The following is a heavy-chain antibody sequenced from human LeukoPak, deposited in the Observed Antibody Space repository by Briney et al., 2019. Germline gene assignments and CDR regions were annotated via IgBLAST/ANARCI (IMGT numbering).Heavy chain of an antibody. CDR1: GFTFSSYG. CDR2: ISSGSRSI. V-gene: IGHV3-21*01. D-gene: IGHD4-17*01. Sequence: GGSLRLSCAVSGFTFSSYGMNWLRQAPGKGLEWVSFISSGSRSINYADSVKGRFTISRDNAKNSLYLQMNSLRTEDTAVYYCARDNYDYGDYYFDYWGQGTLVTVSS. CDR3: ARDNYDYGDYYFDY. J-gene: IGHJ4*02.